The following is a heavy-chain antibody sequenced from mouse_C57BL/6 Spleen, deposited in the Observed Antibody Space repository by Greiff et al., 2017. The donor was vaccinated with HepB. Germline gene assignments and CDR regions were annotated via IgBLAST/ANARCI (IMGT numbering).Heavy chain of an antibody. CDR3: ARLPYYYGSSYGWYFDV. J-gene: IGHJ1*03. Sequence: EVQRVESGGGLVKPGGSLKLSCAASGFTFSDYGMHWVRQAPEKGLEWVAYISSGSSTIYYADTVKGRFTISRDNAKNTLFLQMTSLRSEDTAMYYCARLPYYYGSSYGWYFDVWGTGTTVTVSS. D-gene: IGHD1-1*01. CDR1: GFTFSDYG. CDR2: ISSGSSTI. V-gene: IGHV5-17*01.